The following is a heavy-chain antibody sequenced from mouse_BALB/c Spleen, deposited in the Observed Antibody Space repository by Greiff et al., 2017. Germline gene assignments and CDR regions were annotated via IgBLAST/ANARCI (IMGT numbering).Heavy chain of an antibody. D-gene: IGHD2-3*01. CDR1: GFSLPSYG. V-gene: IGHV2-2*02. CDR2: IWSGGST. Sequence: QVQLKESGPGLVQPSQSLSITCTVSGFSLPSYGVHWVRQSPGKGLEWLGVIWSGGSTDSNAAFISRLSISKDNSKSQVFFKMNSLQANDTAIYYCARIYDGYYGAMDYWGQGTSVTVSS. J-gene: IGHJ4*01. CDR3: ARIYDGYYGAMDY.